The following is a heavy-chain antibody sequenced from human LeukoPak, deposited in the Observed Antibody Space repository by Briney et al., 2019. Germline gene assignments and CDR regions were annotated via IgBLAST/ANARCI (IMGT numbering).Heavy chain of an antibody. CDR3: AKRLGISTGYYYMDV. J-gene: IGHJ6*03. CDR2: ISGSGSST. V-gene: IGHV3-23*01. CDR1: GFTFSTYA. D-gene: IGHD3-9*01. Sequence: GGSLRLSCAASGFTFSTYAMSWVRQAPGKGLEWVSAISGSGSSTYYADSVKGRFTIPRDNSKNTLYLQVNSLRAEDTAVYYCAKRLGISTGYYYMDVWGKGTTVTVSS.